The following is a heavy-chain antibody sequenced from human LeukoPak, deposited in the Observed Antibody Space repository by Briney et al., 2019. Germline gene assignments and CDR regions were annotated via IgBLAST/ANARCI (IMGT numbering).Heavy chain of an antibody. CDR3: ARSPQWALAFDY. CDR2: IYWNDGE. CDR1: GFSLPTSGVS. J-gene: IGHJ4*02. Sequence: SGPTLVKPTQTLTLTCTFSGFSLPTSGVSVGWIRQPPGKPLAWLALIYWNDGERYRPSLKSRLTITKDTSKNQVVLTMTNMDPVDTATYYCARSPQWALAFDYWGQGTLVTVSS. D-gene: IGHD2-8*01. V-gene: IGHV2-5*01.